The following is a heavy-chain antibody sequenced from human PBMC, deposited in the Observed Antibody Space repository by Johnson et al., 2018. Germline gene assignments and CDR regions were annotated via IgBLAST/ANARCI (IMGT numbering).Heavy chain of an antibody. CDR2: MSRSGRNI. CDR3: AREMYSRSEYGMDV. D-gene: IGHD6-13*01. V-gene: IGHV3-11*01. J-gene: IGHJ6*02. CDR1: GFTFSDHY. Sequence: QVQLVQSGGGLVKPGGSLRLSCIASGFTFSDHYMSWSRQAPGKGLEWVSYMSRSGRNIYYADSVKGRFTISRDNAKNSLFLQMDSLTVEDTGVYYCAREMYSRSEYGMDVWGRGTTVTVSS.